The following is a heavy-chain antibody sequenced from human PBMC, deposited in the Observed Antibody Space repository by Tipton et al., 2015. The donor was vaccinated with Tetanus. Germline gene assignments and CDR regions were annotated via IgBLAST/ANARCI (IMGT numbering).Heavy chain of an antibody. CDR3: RAEAGTDY. CDR1: GFTFSSYA. V-gene: IGHV3-23*01. Sequence: SLRLSCAASGFTFSSYAMSWVRQAPGKGLEWVSGISGDSSQIYYANSVRGRFTISRDNSKNTAYLQMDSLRVEDTALYYCRAEAGTDYWGQGTLVAASS. J-gene: IGHJ4*02. D-gene: IGHD6-19*01. CDR2: ISGDSSQI.